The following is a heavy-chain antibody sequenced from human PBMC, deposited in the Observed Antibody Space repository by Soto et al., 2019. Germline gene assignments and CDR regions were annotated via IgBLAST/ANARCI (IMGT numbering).Heavy chain of an antibody. CDR3: AKFHGSGTYYNFPDY. D-gene: IGHD3-10*01. Sequence: GGSLRLSCAASGFTFSTYAMSWVRQAPGKGLEWVSTISDSGGRTYYAASAKGRFTISRDNSKNTLYLLMNSLSAEDTALYYCAKFHGSGTYYNFPDYWGQGTLVTVSS. J-gene: IGHJ4*02. V-gene: IGHV3-23*01. CDR2: ISDSGGRT. CDR1: GFTFSTYA.